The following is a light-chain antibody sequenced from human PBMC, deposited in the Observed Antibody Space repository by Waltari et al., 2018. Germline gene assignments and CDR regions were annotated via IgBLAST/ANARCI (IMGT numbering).Light chain of an antibody. J-gene: IGLJ2*01. Sequence: QPVLTQSPSASASRGASVKPICNLSSGHSNPATPCNQQQPEKGPRYLMHLNTYGSNTKGDGIPGRFSGSSSGAERYLTISSLQSEDAADYYCQTWDSGTVIFGGGTHLTVL. CDR3: QTWDSGTVI. CDR2: LNTYGSN. CDR1: SGHSNPA. V-gene: IGLV4-69*01.